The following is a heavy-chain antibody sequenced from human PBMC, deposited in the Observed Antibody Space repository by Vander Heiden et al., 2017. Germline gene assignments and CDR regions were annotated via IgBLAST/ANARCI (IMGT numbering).Heavy chain of an antibody. CDR1: GFPFSRYG. Sequence: QVQLVESGGGVVQPGRSLSLSCAASGFPFSRYGMHWVRQAPGKGLEWVAVIWYDGSNKYYADSVKGRFTISRDNSKNTLYLQMNSLRAEDTAVYYCARDPLELQYYYYGMDVWGQGTTVTVSS. CDR3: ARDPLELQYYYYGMDV. J-gene: IGHJ6*02. D-gene: IGHD2-15*01. V-gene: IGHV3-33*01. CDR2: IWYDGSNK.